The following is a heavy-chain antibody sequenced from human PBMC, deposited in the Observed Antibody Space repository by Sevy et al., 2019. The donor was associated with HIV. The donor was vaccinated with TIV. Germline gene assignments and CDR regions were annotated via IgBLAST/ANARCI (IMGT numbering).Heavy chain of an antibody. D-gene: IGHD6-13*01. J-gene: IGHJ4*02. CDR1: GFTFSDHY. CDR3: SXHAGIAAAGRVFDY. V-gene: IGHV3-72*01. CDR2: TRNKADSYST. Sequence: GGSLRLSCAASGFTFSDHYMEWVRQAPGKGLEWVGRTRNKADSYSTEYAASVKGRFTISRDDSKNSLYLQMNSLKTXXTAVYYCSXHAGIAAAGRVFDYWGQGTLVTVSS.